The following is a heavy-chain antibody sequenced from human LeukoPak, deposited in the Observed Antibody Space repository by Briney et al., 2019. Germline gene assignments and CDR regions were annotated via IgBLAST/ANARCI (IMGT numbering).Heavy chain of an antibody. D-gene: IGHD4-23*01. CDR2: ISGYNGDT. CDR1: GYTFTRDG. V-gene: IGHV1-18*01. CDR3: ARVGRDYGGNRFSDY. J-gene: IGHJ4*02. Sequence: GASVKVSCKTSGYTFTRDGISWVRQAPGQGLEWMAWISGYNGDTNYAQKFYGRVTLTTDTSTSTAYMDLRSLRSDDTAVYYCARVGRDYGGNRFSDYWGQGTLVTVSS.